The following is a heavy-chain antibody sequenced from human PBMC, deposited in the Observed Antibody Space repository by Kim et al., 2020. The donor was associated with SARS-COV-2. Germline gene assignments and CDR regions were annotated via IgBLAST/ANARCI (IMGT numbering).Heavy chain of an antibody. CDR2: INHSGST. J-gene: IGHJ4*02. D-gene: IGHD3-22*01. Sequence: SETLSLTCAVYGGSFSGYYWSWIRQPPGKGLEWIGEINHSGSTNYNPSLKSRVTISVDTSKNQFSLKLSSVTAADTAVYYCARGAVYYYDSSGYYLKTYYFDYWGQGTLVTVSS. CDR3: ARGAVYYYDSSGYYLKTYYFDY. V-gene: IGHV4-34*01. CDR1: GGSFSGYY.